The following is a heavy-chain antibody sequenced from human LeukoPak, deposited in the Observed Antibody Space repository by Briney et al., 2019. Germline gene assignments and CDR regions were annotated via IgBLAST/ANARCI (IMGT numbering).Heavy chain of an antibody. Sequence: GGSLRLSCAASGFTFSSYSMQWVRQTPGKGLEWVGIMSNSGENTFYGEAVKGRFTISRDNSQNTLYLQMNSLRPEDTAVYYCTKGGASVTRYVDYWGQGTLVTVSS. CDR2: MSNSGENT. D-gene: IGHD4-17*01. CDR1: GFTFSSYS. V-gene: IGHV3-30*18. CDR3: TKGGASVTRYVDY. J-gene: IGHJ4*02.